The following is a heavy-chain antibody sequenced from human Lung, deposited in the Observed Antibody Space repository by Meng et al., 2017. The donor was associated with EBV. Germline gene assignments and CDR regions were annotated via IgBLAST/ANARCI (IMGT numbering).Heavy chain of an antibody. CDR1: GYTFTSYA. V-gene: IGHV7-4-1*02. D-gene: IGHD5-24*01. CDR2: IDPNTGNP. J-gene: IGHJ4*02. CDR3: ARDSPLDGYSLLDY. Sequence: QVQLVQSGSVLKQPGASVKVSCRPSGYTFTSYAINWVRQAPGQGPDWMGWIDPNTGNPTYDQGFTGRFVFSLDTSVSTAYLQINSLRADDTAVYYCARDSPLDGYSLLDYWGQGTLVTVSS.